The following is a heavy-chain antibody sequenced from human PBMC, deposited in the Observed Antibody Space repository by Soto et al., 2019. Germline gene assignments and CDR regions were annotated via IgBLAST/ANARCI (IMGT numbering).Heavy chain of an antibody. CDR2: IYYSGST. J-gene: IGHJ3*02. D-gene: IGHD6-19*01. CDR3: ARQPPDSSGFGDDAFDI. V-gene: IGHV4-39*01. CDR1: GGSISISSYY. Sequence: SETLSLTCTVSGGSISISSYYWGWIRQPPGKGLEWIGSIYYSGSTYYNPSLKSRVTISVDTSKNQFSLKLSSVTAADTAVYYCARQPPDSSGFGDDAFDIWGQGTMVTVSS.